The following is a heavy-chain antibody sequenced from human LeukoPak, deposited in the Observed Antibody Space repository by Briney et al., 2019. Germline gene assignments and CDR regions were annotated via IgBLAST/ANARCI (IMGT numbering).Heavy chain of an antibody. Sequence: SETLSLTCTVSGVSISSYYWIWIRQPPGTGVEWIGYLYDSGSTNYNPSLKSRVTISVDTSKNQFSLKLSSVTAADTAVYYCARRGGSWTFDYWGQGTLVTGSS. CDR1: GVSISSYY. CDR3: ARRGGSWTFDY. CDR2: LYDSGST. D-gene: IGHD6-13*01. J-gene: IGHJ4*02. V-gene: IGHV4-59*08.